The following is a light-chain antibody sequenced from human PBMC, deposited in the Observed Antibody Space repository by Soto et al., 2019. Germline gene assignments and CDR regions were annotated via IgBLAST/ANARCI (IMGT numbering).Light chain of an antibody. CDR3: QQYGTT. CDR2: GAS. CDR1: QSVSSSY. J-gene: IGKJ1*01. Sequence: EIVLTQSPGTLSLSPGEIATLSFRASQSVSSSYLAWYQQKPGQAPRLLIYGASSRATGIPDRFSGSGSGTDFTLTISRLEPEDFAVYYCQQYGTTFGQGTKVDIK. V-gene: IGKV3-20*01.